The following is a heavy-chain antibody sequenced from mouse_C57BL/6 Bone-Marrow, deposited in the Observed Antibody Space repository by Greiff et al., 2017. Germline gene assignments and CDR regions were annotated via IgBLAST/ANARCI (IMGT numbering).Heavy chain of an antibody. V-gene: IGHV5-6*02. D-gene: IGHD3-2*02. Sequence: EVKLVESGGDLVKPGGSLKLSCAASGFTFSSYGMSWVRQTPDQRLEWVATISSGGSYTYYPYSVKGRFTISRDNAQNTLYLHSSLLKDEDTAIYYCASRGSETAMDYWGQGTSVTVSS. J-gene: IGHJ4*01. CDR3: ASRGSETAMDY. CDR1: GFTFSSYG. CDR2: ISSGGSYT.